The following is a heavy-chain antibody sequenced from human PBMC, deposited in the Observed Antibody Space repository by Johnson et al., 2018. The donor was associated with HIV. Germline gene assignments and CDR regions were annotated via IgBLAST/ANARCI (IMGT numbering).Heavy chain of an antibody. CDR2: IGTSGDT. CDR3: ARRRSYDDAFDI. Sequence: VQLVESGGGLVQPGGSLRLSCAASGFTLSRYDMPWVRQPTGKGLEWVSGIGTSGDTYSGSVQGRFTVSSENAKNFLYLQMNSLRAGDKAIYYCARRRSYDDAFDIWGRGTMVTVSS. J-gene: IGHJ3*02. V-gene: IGHV3-13*01. D-gene: IGHD3-10*01. CDR1: GFTLSRYD.